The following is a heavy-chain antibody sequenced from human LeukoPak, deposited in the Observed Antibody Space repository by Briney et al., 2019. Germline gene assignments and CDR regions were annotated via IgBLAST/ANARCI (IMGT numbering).Heavy chain of an antibody. Sequence: GGSLRLSCAASGFTFSSYAMSWVRQAPGKGLEWVSGISTSGGSTSYADSVKGRFTISRDNPRNTLYMQMNSLRAEDTAIYYCAIMHRYYDGSGYWVQWGQGTLVTVSS. V-gene: IGHV3-23*01. CDR1: GFTFSSYA. CDR3: AIMHRYYDGSGYWVQ. CDR2: ISTSGGST. J-gene: IGHJ4*02. D-gene: IGHD3-22*01.